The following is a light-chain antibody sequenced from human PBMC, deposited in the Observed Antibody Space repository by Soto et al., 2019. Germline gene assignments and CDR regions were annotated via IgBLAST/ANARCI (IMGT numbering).Light chain of an antibody. CDR3: QQHNQWPIT. CDR1: QTIDNT. J-gene: IGKJ5*01. V-gene: IGKV3D-15*01. CDR2: GAS. Sequence: EIVMTQSPAALSLSPGERATLSCRASQTIDNTLAWYQRKPGQAPRLLIYGASSRAPGIPETFSGSGSGTDFTLTINSLQSEDSAVYYCQQHNQWPITFGQGTRLEIK.